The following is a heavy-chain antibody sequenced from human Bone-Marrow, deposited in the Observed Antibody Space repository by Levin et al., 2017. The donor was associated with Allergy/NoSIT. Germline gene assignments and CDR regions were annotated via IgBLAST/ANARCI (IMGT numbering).Heavy chain of an antibody. CDR3: ARVGSSSWVNYFDY. Sequence: SCAASGFTFSDYYMSWIRQAPGKGLEWVSYISSSGSTIYYADSVKGRFTISRDNAKNSLYLQMNSLRAEDTAVYYCARVGSSSWVNYFDYWGQGTLVTVSS. V-gene: IGHV3-11*01. CDR1: GFTFSDYY. CDR2: ISSSGSTI. J-gene: IGHJ4*02. D-gene: IGHD6-13*01.